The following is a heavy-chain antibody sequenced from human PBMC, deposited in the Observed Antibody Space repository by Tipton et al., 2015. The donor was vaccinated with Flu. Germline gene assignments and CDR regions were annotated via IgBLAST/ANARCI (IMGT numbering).Heavy chain of an antibody. CDR2: IKQDGSEK. Sequence: GSLRLSCAASGFTFSTHWMSWVRQAPGKGLEWVANIKQDGSEKYYVDSVKGRFTICRDNAKNSLYLQMNSLRAEDTAVYYFASLRGSGSYSRYAFVFWGQGTMVTVSS. CDR1: GFTFSTHW. V-gene: IGHV3-7*01. J-gene: IGHJ3*01. CDR3: ASLRGSGSYSRYAFVF. D-gene: IGHD1-26*01.